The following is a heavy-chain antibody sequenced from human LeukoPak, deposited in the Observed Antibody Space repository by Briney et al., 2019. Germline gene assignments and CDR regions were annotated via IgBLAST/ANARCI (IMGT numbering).Heavy chain of an antibody. V-gene: IGHV1-69*05. CDR2: IIPIFSTA. Sequence: SVKVSCKASGGTFSNYAISWVRQAPGQGLEWMGGIIPIFSTADYAQNFQGRVTMTRDMSTSTVYMELSSLRSEDTAVYYCAKIMTTVTTSDYWGQGTLVTVSS. D-gene: IGHD4-17*01. CDR1: GGTFSNYA. CDR3: AKIMTTVTTSDY. J-gene: IGHJ4*02.